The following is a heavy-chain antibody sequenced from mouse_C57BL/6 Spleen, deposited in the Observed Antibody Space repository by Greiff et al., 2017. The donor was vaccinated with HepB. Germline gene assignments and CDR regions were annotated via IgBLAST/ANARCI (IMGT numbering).Heavy chain of an antibody. CDR1: GYTFTSYW. D-gene: IGHD1-1*02. Sequence: VQLQQPGAELVRPGSSVKLSCKASGYTFTSYWMDWVKQRPGQGLEWIGSIYPSDSETHYNQKFKDKATLTVDKSSSTAYMQLSSLTSEDSAVYYCARRVDYYGMDYWGQGTSVTVSS. V-gene: IGHV1-61*01. CDR2: IYPSDSET. CDR3: ARRVDYYGMDY. J-gene: IGHJ4*01.